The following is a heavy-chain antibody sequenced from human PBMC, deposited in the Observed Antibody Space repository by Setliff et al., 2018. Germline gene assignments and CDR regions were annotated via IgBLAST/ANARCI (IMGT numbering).Heavy chain of an antibody. D-gene: IGHD3-10*01. Sequence: ASVKVSCKTSGYTFTTYAISWMRQAPGQGLEWMGIIDPSGDYTNYAQRFQGRVTMTRDTSITTVYMDLSRLKSDDTAVYYCARGTDYHGSGSYWAKDVWGKGTTVTVSS. J-gene: IGHJ6*04. CDR3: ARGTDYHGSGSYWAKDV. CDR1: GYTFTTYA. CDR2: IDPSGDYT. V-gene: IGHV1-2*02.